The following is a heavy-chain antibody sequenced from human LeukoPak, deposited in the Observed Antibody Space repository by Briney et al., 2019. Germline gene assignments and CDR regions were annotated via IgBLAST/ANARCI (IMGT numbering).Heavy chain of an antibody. V-gene: IGHV1-8*01. CDR1: GYTFTTYD. J-gene: IGHJ5*02. CDR2: MNPNSGNT. D-gene: IGHD6-25*01. CDR3: ARGQAATNWFDP. Sequence: GASVTVSCKASGYTFTTYDINWVRQATGQGLEWMGWMNPNSGNTGYAQKFQGRVTMTRNTSISTAYMELSSLRSEDTAVYYCARGQAATNWFDPWGQGTLVTVSS.